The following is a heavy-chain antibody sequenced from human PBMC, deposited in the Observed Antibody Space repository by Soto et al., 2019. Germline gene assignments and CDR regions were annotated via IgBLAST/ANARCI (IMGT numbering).Heavy chain of an antibody. J-gene: IGHJ4*02. CDR1: GFTFNDYY. Sequence: PGGSLRLSCAASGFTFNDYYMNWIRQAPGKGLEWVSVISGSGGSTYYADSVKGRFTISRDNSKNTLYVQMNSLRAEDTAVYYCATAKLLLPWLFDYWGQGTLVTVSS. D-gene: IGHD2-15*01. V-gene: IGHV3-23*01. CDR3: ATAKLLLPWLFDY. CDR2: ISGSGGST.